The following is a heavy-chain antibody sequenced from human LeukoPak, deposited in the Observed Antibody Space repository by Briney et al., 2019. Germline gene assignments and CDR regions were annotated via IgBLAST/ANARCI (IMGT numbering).Heavy chain of an antibody. CDR3: ARDQLAYSGYDTLFDY. Sequence: GGSLRLSCAASGFTFNSYAIHWVRQAPGKGLEWVAVTSYDGSNKYYADSVKGRFTISRDNSKNTLYLQLNSLRPEDTAVYYCARDQLAYSGYDTLFDYWGQGTLVTVSS. J-gene: IGHJ4*02. V-gene: IGHV3-30*04. CDR1: GFTFNSYA. D-gene: IGHD5-12*01. CDR2: TSYDGSNK.